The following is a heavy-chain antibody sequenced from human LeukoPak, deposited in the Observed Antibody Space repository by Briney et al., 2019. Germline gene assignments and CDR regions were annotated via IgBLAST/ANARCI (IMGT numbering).Heavy chain of an antibody. Sequence: SETLSLTCAVHGGSFSGYYWSWIRQPPGKGLEWIGEINHSGSTNYNPSLKSRVTISVDTSKNQFSLKLSSVTAADTAVYYCARASGTTLPWFDPWGQGTLVTVSS. J-gene: IGHJ5*02. V-gene: IGHV4-34*01. CDR1: GGSFSGYY. CDR2: INHSGST. D-gene: IGHD1-7*01. CDR3: ARASGTTLPWFDP.